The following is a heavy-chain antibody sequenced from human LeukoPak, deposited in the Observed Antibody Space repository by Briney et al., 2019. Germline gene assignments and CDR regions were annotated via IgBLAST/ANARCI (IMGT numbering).Heavy chain of an antibody. D-gene: IGHD7-27*01. J-gene: IGHJ3*02. CDR2: IRANGETT. CDR1: GFTYTHYG. V-gene: IGHV3-23*01. CDR3: GRDLNWGAFDI. Sequence: GGSLRLSCAASGFTYTHYGMNWVRQAPGKGLEWVSGIRANGETTYYADSVRGRFTISRDNSRSMVWLQMNSLTAEDTAMYYCGRDLNWGAFDIRGLGTLVTVSS.